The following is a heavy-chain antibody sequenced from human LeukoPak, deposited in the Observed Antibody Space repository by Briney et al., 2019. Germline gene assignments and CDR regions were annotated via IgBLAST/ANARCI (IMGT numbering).Heavy chain of an antibody. CDR2: ISSSSSYI. D-gene: IGHD4-17*01. CDR1: GFTFSTYS. Sequence: GGSLRLSCAASGFTFSTYSMNWVRQAPGKGLEWVSSISSSSSYISYAGSVKGRFTISRDNAKNSLYLQMNSLRAEDTAVYYCARGGLRHYYYYYMDVWGKGTTVTVSS. CDR3: ARGGLRHYYYYYMDV. V-gene: IGHV3-21*01. J-gene: IGHJ6*03.